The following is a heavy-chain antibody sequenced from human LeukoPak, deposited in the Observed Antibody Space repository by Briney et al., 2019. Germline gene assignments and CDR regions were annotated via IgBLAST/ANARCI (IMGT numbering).Heavy chain of an antibody. V-gene: IGHV4-34*01. Sequence: SETLSHTCAVYGGSFSGYYWSWVRQPPGKGLEWIGEINHSGSTNYNPSLKSRVTISVDTSKNQFSLKLSSVTAADTAVYYCARVGRTGTMIVVVNYYFDYWGQGTLVTVSS. CDR3: ARVGRTGTMIVVVNYYFDY. D-gene: IGHD3-22*01. J-gene: IGHJ4*02. CDR2: INHSGST. CDR1: GGSFSGYY.